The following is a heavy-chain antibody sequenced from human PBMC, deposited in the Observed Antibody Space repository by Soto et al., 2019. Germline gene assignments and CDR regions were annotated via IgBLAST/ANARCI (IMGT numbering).Heavy chain of an antibody. Sequence: SETLSLTCTVSGGSISSGGYYWSWIRQHPGKGLEWIGYIYYSGSTYYNPSLKSRVTISVDTSKNQFSLKLSSVTAADTAVYYCASEIPRFGSSGYYYYFDYWGQGTLVTVSS. V-gene: IGHV4-31*03. CDR1: GGSISSGGYY. CDR2: IYYSGST. CDR3: ASEIPRFGSSGYYYYFDY. J-gene: IGHJ4*02. D-gene: IGHD3-22*01.